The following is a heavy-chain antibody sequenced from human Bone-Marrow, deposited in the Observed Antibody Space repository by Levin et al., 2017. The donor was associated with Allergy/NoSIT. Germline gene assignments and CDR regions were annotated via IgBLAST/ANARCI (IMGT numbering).Heavy chain of an antibody. Sequence: ASVKVSCKASGGTFNTFPISWVRLAPGQGLEWMGGIIPIFGTTDYAERFQDRVTITADESTNTAYMELTSLTSDDAAVYYCATRGDCGGDCAMYYFDYWGQGTLVTVSS. V-gene: IGHV1-69*13. CDR1: GGTFNTFP. J-gene: IGHJ4*02. CDR3: ATRGDCGGDCAMYYFDY. D-gene: IGHD2-21*02. CDR2: IIPIFGTT.